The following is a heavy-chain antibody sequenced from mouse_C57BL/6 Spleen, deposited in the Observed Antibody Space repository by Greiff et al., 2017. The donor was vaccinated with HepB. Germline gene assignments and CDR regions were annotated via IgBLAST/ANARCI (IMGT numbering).Heavy chain of an antibody. CDR1: GFTFTDYY. V-gene: IGHV7-3*01. Sequence: EVKLVESGGGLVQPGGSLSLSCAASGFTFTDYYMSWVRQPPGKALEWLGFIRNKANGYTTEYSASVKGRFTISRDNSQSILYLQMNALRAEDSATYYCARGDYGYFDVWGTGTTVTVSS. CDR3: ARGDYGYFDV. J-gene: IGHJ1*03. CDR2: IRNKANGYTT.